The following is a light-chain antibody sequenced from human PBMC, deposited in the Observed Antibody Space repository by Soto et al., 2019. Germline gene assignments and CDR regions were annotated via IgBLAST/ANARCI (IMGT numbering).Light chain of an antibody. CDR3: QQANSFPIT. J-gene: IGKJ3*01. CDR2: ASS. V-gene: IGKV1-12*01. CDR1: QDILSW. Sequence: DIQMTKSPSSVSASVGDTVTITCRASQDILSWLAWYQQKPGEAPRLLIYASSNLQSGVPSRFSGSRSGTDFTLTISSLQPEDFATYYCQQANSFPITFGPGTRVDFK.